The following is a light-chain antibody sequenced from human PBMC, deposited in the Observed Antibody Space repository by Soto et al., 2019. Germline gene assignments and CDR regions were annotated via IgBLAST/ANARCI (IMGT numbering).Light chain of an antibody. Sequence: DIQMTQSPSSLSASVGDRVTITCRASENIRNYLNWYQQKLGKAPKLLIYAELSLQSGVPSRFSGSGSGTVFTLNNTRLQPEDVATYYCQQSVRSHQSFDQRT. CDR2: AEL. CDR3: QQSVRSHQS. J-gene: IGKJ2*03. V-gene: IGKV1-39*01. CDR1: ENIRNY.